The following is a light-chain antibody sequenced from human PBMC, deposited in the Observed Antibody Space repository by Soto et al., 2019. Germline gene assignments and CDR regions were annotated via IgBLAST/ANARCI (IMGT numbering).Light chain of an antibody. CDR2: GAS. J-gene: IGKJ4*01. CDR3: QQYTSRPLT. CDR1: QSVRSNY. Sequence: IVLTQAPCSLTFSPGERATLACRASQSVRSNYLAWYQQKPGQAPRLLIYGASSRATGIPDRFSGSGSGTEFTLTISSLQSEDFAVYYSQQYTSRPLTYGGGTKG. V-gene: IGKV3-20*01.